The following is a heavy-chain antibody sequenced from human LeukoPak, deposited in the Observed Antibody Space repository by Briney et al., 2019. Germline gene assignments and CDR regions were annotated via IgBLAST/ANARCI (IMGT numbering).Heavy chain of an antibody. D-gene: IGHD3-10*01. CDR1: GGSISSYY. J-gene: IGHJ6*03. CDR3: ARVLMDGSGSYYRPLYYYYYMDV. Sequence: PSETLSLTCTVSGGSISSYYWSWIRQPPGKGLEWIGSIYYSGSTNYNPSLKSRVTISVDTSKNQFSLKLSSVTAADTAVYYCARVLMDGSGSYYRPLYYYYYMDVWGKGTTVTISS. CDR2: IYYSGST. V-gene: IGHV4-59*01.